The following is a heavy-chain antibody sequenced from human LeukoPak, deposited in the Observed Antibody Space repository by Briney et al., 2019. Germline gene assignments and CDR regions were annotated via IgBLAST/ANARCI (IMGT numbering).Heavy chain of an antibody. CDR2: IYYSGST. D-gene: IGHD3-22*01. Sequence: KASETLSLTCTVSGGSISSYYWSWIRQPPGKGLEWIGYIYYSGSTNYNPSLKSRVTISVDTSKNQLSLKLSSVTAADTAVYYCARASPYYDSSGYGSFGHLDYWGQGTLVTVSS. V-gene: IGHV4-59*01. CDR3: ARASPYYDSSGYGSFGHLDY. CDR1: GGSISSYY. J-gene: IGHJ4*02.